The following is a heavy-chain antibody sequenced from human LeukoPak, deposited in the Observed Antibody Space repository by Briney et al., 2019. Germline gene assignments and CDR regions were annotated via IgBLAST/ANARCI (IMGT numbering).Heavy chain of an antibody. D-gene: IGHD3-10*01. CDR2: INPNSGGT. J-gene: IGHJ5*02. CDR1: GSTFTGYY. CDR3: ARDVDYYGSGSPNWFDP. Sequence: ASVKASCKASGSTFTGYYMHWVRQAPGQGLEWMGWINPNSGGTNYAQKFQGRVTMTRDTSISTAYMELSRLRSDDTAVYYCARDVDYYGSGSPNWFDPWGQGTLVTVSS. V-gene: IGHV1-2*02.